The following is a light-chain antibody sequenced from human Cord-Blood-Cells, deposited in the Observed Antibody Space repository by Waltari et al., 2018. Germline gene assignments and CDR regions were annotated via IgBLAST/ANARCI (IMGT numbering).Light chain of an antibody. Sequence: EIVMTQSPATLSVSPGERATLSRRASQSVSSTLAWYQQKPGQAPRLLIYGASTRATGIPARFSGSGSGTEFTLTISSLQSEDFAVYYCQQYNNWPWTFGQGTKVEIK. CDR2: GAS. CDR3: QQYNNWPWT. J-gene: IGKJ1*01. V-gene: IGKV3-15*01. CDR1: QSVSST.